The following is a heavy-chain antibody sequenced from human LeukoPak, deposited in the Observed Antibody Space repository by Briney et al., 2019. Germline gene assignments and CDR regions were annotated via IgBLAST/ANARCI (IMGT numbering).Heavy chain of an antibody. CDR3: ARSRTPYANYYFDD. CDR1: GYTFTSYA. D-gene: IGHD4/OR15-4a*01. V-gene: IGHV1-3*01. J-gene: IGHJ4*02. Sequence: ASVKVSCKASGYTFTSYAMHWVRQAPGQRLEWMGWINAGNGNTKYSQKFQGRVTITRDTSASTAYMELRSLRSDDTAVYYCARSRTPYANYYFDDWGQGTLVIVSS. CDR2: INAGNGNT.